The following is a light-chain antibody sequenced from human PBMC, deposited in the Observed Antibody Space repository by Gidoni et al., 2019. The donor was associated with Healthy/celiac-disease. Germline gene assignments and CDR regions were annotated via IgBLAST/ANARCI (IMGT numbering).Light chain of an antibody. CDR1: QSISSY. V-gene: IGKV1-39*01. CDR3: QQSYSTPMYT. J-gene: IGKJ2*01. Sequence: DIPMTQSPSSLSASVGDSVTITCRASQSISSYLNWYQQKPGTAPKLLFYAASSLHSGVPSRFSGSGSGTDFTLTISSLKPEDFATYYCQQSYSTPMYTFGQGTKREIK. CDR2: AAS.